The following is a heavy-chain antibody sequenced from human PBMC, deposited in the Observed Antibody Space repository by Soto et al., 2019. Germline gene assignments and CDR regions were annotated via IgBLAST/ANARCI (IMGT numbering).Heavy chain of an antibody. V-gene: IGHV1-24*01. Sequence: GASVKVSCKVSGYTLSELAIHWVRQVPGKGLEWMGGIHPKVGKAIYAQKFQGRVTITADESTSRAYMELSSLRSEDTAVYYCARDHSSTYYYYGMDVWGQGTTVTVSS. D-gene: IGHD6-13*01. CDR1: GYTLSELA. CDR2: IHPKVGKA. J-gene: IGHJ6*02. CDR3: ARDHSSTYYYYGMDV.